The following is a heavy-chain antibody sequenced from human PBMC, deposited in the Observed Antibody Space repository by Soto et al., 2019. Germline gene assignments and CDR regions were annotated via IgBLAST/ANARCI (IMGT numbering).Heavy chain of an antibody. V-gene: IGHV4-30-4*01. J-gene: IGHJ3*02. CDR2: IYYSGST. Sequence: SETLSLTCTVSGGSISSGDYYWSWIRQPPGKGLEWIGYIYYSGSTYYNPSLKSRVTISVDTSKNQFSLKLSSVTAADTAVYYCARLGDGYNLWVHVFDIWGQGTMVT. D-gene: IGHD5-12*01. CDR3: ARLGDGYNLWVHVFDI. CDR1: GGSISSGDYY.